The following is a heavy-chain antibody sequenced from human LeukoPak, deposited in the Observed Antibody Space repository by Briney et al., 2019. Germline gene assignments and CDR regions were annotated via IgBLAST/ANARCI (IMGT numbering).Heavy chain of an antibody. CDR1: GFTFSSYS. Sequence: GGSLRLSCAASGFTFSSYSMNWVRQAPGKGLEWVSYISSSSSTIYYADSVKGRFTISRDNAKNSLYLQMNSLRVEDTAVYYCARGNDNDYGDNWFDPWGQGTLVTVSS. CDR2: ISSSSSTI. D-gene: IGHD4-17*01. V-gene: IGHV3-48*01. CDR3: ARGNDNDYGDNWFDP. J-gene: IGHJ5*02.